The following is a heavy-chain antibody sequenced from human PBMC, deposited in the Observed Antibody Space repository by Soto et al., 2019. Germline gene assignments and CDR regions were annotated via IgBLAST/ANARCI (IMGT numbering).Heavy chain of an antibody. V-gene: IGHV3-23*01. J-gene: IGHJ6*03. Sequence: GGSLRLSCAASGFTFSSYAMSWVRQAPGKGLEWVSAISGSGGSTYYADSVKGRFTISRDNSKNTLYLQMNSLRAEDTAVYYCAKGNDFWSGYQYYMDVWGKGTTVTVSS. CDR3: AKGNDFWSGYQYYMDV. CDR1: GFTFSSYA. D-gene: IGHD3-3*01. CDR2: ISGSGGST.